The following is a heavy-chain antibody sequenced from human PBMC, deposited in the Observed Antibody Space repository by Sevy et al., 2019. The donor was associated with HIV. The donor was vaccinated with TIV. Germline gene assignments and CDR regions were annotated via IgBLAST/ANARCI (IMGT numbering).Heavy chain of an antibody. CDR3: ARVSRIAGATWDH. Sequence: GGSLRLSCAASGFTFSDHWMSWVRQPPGKGLEWMANIKQDGSQTHYVDSMRGRFTISRDNTKNLLYLQMNSLGAEDTAVSYCARVSRIAGATWDHWGQGALVTVSS. CDR1: GFTFSDHW. D-gene: IGHD1-26*01. V-gene: IGHV3-7*01. J-gene: IGHJ4*02. CDR2: IKQDGSQT.